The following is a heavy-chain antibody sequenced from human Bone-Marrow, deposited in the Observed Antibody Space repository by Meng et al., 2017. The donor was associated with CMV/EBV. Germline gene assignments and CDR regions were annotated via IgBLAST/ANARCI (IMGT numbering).Heavy chain of an antibody. J-gene: IGHJ4*02. CDR3: AKSPQNIVVVPAAMNRSNFFDY. V-gene: IGHV3-23*01. Sequence: GVSRRLSPAASGLTFSSYAMSWVRQAPGKGLECVSAISGSGGSTYYADSVKGRFTISRDNSKNTLYLQMNSLRAEDTAVYYCAKSPQNIVVVPAAMNRSNFFDYWGQGTLVTVSS. CDR1: GLTFSSYA. CDR2: ISGSGGST. D-gene: IGHD2-2*01.